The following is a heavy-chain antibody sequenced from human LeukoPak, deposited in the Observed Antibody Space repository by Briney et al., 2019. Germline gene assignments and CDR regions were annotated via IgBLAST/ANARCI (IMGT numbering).Heavy chain of an antibody. Sequence: ASVKVSCKASGYTFTGYYMHWVRQAPGQGLEWMGWINPSGGSTSYAQKFQGRVTMTRDTSTSTVYMELSSLRSEDTAVYYCARDSSWNYLYYWGQGTLVTVSS. CDR1: GYTFTGYY. V-gene: IGHV1-46*01. CDR3: ARDSSWNYLYY. J-gene: IGHJ4*02. D-gene: IGHD1-7*01. CDR2: INPSGGST.